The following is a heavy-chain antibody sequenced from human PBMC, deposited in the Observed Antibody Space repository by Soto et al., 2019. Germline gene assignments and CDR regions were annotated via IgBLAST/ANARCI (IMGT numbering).Heavy chain of an antibody. CDR3: ARTSSGSGSYYKAGEDGMDV. CDR2: TYYRSKWYN. J-gene: IGHJ6*02. D-gene: IGHD3-10*01. Sequence: SQTLSLTCAISGDSVSSNSAAWNWIRQSPSRGLEWLGRTYYRSKWYNDYAVSVKSRITINPDTSKNQFSLQLNSVTPEDTAVYYCARTSSGSGSYYKAGEDGMDVWGQGTTVTVSS. V-gene: IGHV6-1*01. CDR1: GDSVSSNSAA.